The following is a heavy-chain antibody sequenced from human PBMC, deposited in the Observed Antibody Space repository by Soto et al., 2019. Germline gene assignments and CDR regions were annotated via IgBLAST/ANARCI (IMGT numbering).Heavy chain of an antibody. CDR1: GGSFSGYY. CDR2: INHSGST. Sequence: PSETLSLTCAVYGGSFSGYYWSWIRQPPGKGLEWIGEINHSGSTNYNPSLKSRVTISVDTSKNQFSLKLSSVTAADTAVYYCARDLLYGGNSHHYYYGMDVWGQGTTVTVSS. D-gene: IGHD4-17*01. J-gene: IGHJ6*02. CDR3: ARDLLYGGNSHHYYYGMDV. V-gene: IGHV4-34*01.